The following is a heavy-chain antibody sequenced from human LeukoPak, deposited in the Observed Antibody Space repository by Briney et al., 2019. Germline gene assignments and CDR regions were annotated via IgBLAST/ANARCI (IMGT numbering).Heavy chain of an antibody. CDR1: GYTFTNYD. J-gene: IGHJ4*02. Sequence: GASVKVSCKTSGYTFTNYDINWVRQATGQGLEWLGWMSPNNGDAGYAQKFQGRVTMTRDTSTNTAYMELSGLTSEDTAVYYCARNPPRTGDFNSWGQGALVTVSS. CDR3: ARNPPRTGDFNS. CDR2: MSPNNGDA. V-gene: IGHV1-8*01. D-gene: IGHD7-27*01.